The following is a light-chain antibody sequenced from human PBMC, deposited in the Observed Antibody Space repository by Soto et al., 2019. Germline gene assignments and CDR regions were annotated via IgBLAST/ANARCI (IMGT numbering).Light chain of an antibody. CDR2: ATS. Sequence: DIQLTQSPSFLSASVGDRVTITCRASQGISSYLAWYQQKPGKAPKLLIYATSTLQSGVPSRFSGSGSGTEFTLTICSLQPEDFATYFCQQHNSYPLTFGGGTKVEIK. V-gene: IGKV1-9*01. J-gene: IGKJ4*01. CDR1: QGISSY. CDR3: QQHNSYPLT.